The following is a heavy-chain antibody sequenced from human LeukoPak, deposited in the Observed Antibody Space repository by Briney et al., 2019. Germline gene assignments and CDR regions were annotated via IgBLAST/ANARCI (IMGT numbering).Heavy chain of an antibody. CDR3: ASVFDS. J-gene: IGHJ4*02. Sequence: GGSLRLSCAASGFTFSSYGMSWVRQAPGKGLEWVSSISSSSSYIYYADSVKGRFTISRDNAKNTVFLQMNSLSVEDTAVYYCASVFDSWGQGFLVTVSS. V-gene: IGHV3-21*06. CDR1: GFTFSSYG. CDR2: ISSSSSYI.